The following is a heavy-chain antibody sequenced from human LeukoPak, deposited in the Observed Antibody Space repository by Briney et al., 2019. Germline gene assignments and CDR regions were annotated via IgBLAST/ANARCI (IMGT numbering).Heavy chain of an antibody. Sequence: PSETLSLTCTVSGGSISSYYWSWIRQPPGKGLEWIGYIYYSGSTNYNPSLKSRVTISVDTSKNQFSLKLSSVTAADTAVYYCARVTTQSHGYNYIGWFDPWGQGTLVTVSS. D-gene: IGHD5-24*01. J-gene: IGHJ5*02. CDR1: GGSISSYY. CDR2: IYYSGST. V-gene: IGHV4-59*12. CDR3: ARVTTQSHGYNYIGWFDP.